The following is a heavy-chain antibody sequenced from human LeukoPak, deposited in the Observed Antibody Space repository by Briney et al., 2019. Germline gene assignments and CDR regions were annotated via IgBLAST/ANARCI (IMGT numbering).Heavy chain of an antibody. D-gene: IGHD4-17*01. CDR3: AKGKVGYGDNHDAFDI. J-gene: IGHJ3*02. CDR1: GFAFSTYW. Sequence: GGSLRLSCAASGFAFSTYWMSWVRQAPGKGLEWVSGISWNSGSIGYADSVKGRFTISRDNAKNSLYLQMNSLRAEDTALYYCAKGKVGYGDNHDAFDIWGQGTMVTVSS. CDR2: ISWNSGSI. V-gene: IGHV3-9*01.